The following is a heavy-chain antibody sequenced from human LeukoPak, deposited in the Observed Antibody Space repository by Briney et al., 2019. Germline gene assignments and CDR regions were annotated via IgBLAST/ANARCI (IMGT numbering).Heavy chain of an antibody. CDR1: GGSISSSNW. CDR3: ARVKRKYQLLKPLHETPSHYFDY. J-gene: IGHJ4*02. CDR2: IYHSGST. D-gene: IGHD2-2*01. V-gene: IGHV4-4*02. Sequence: SETLSLTCAVSGGSISSSNWWSWVRQPPGKGLEWIGEIYHSGSTNYNPSLKSRVTISVDTSKNQFSLKLSSVTAADTAVYYCARVKRKYQLLKPLHETPSHYFDYWGQGTLVTVSS.